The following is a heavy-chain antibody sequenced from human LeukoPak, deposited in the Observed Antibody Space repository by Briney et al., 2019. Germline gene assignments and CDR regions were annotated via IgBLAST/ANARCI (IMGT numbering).Heavy chain of an antibody. V-gene: IGHV3-21*01. CDR2: ISSSSSYI. D-gene: IGHD6-19*01. CDR3: AKDPRTGAVSGVFYFDY. Sequence: GSLRLSCAVSGFTFSLYSMNWVRQAPGKGLEWVSSISSSSSYIYYADSVKGRFTISRDNSKNTLYLQMDSLRPEDTAVYYCAKDPRTGAVSGVFYFDYWGQGALLTVSS. CDR1: GFTFSLYS. J-gene: IGHJ4*02.